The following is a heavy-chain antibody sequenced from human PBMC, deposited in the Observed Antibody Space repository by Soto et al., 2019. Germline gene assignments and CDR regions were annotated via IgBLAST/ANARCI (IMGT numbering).Heavy chain of an antibody. V-gene: IGHV3-30-3*01. Sequence: GGSLRLSCAASGFTFSSYAMHWVRQAPGKGLEWVAVISYDGSNKYYADSVKGRFTISRDNSKNTLYLQMNSLRAEDTAVYYCAREGSSGHIFLAYYYYGMDVWGQGTTVTVSS. CDR3: AREGSSGHIFLAYYYYGMDV. D-gene: IGHD6-19*01. CDR2: ISYDGSNK. CDR1: GFTFSSYA. J-gene: IGHJ6*02.